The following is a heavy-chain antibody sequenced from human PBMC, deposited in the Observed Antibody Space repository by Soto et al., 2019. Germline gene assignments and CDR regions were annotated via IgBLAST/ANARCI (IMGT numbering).Heavy chain of an antibody. CDR3: ARDSAWFGGPPTGSDALDI. CDR1: GFTFTSSA. D-gene: IGHD3-10*01. CDR2: IVVGSGNT. V-gene: IGHV1-58*01. J-gene: IGHJ3*02. Sequence: GASVKVSCKASGFTFTSSAVQWVRQARGQRLEWIGWIVVGSGNTNYAQKFQERVNITTDMSTSTAYMELRSLRSDDTAVYYCARDSAWFGGPPTGSDALDIWGKGTMVTVSS.